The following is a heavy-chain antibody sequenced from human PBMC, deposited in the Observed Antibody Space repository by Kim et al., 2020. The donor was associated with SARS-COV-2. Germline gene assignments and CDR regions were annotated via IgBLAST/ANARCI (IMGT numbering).Heavy chain of an antibody. J-gene: IGHJ6*02. CDR1: GYILTTYS. Sequence: ASVKVSCKASGYILTTYSIIWVRQAPGQGLEWMGWINTKTGNPEYAQGFTGRFAFSVDTSVNTAYLQLSSLKAEDTAVYFCTKDVGLAAAGLHGMDVWGQGTTVTVTS. D-gene: IGHD6-13*01. CDR3: TKDVGLAAAGLHGMDV. CDR2: INTKTGNP. V-gene: IGHV7-4-1*02.